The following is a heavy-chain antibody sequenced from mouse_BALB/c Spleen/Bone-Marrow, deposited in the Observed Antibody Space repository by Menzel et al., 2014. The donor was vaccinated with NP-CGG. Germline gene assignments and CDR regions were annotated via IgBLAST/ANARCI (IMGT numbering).Heavy chain of an antibody. CDR2: ISSGSSTI. J-gene: IGHJ2*01. CDR1: GFTFSSFG. D-gene: IGHD1-1*01. V-gene: IGHV5-17*02. CDR3: ARSGSSSGYFDY. Sequence: EVKLMESGGGLVQPGGSRKLSCAASGFTFSSFGMHWVRQAPGKGLEWVAYISSGSSTIYYADTVMGRFTISRDNPKNTQFLQMTSLRSEDTAMYYCARSGSSSGYFDYWGQGTTLTVSS.